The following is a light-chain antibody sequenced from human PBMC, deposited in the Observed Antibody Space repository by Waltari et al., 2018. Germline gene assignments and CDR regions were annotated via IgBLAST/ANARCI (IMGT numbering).Light chain of an antibody. CDR2: WAS. Sequence: EMTQSPDSLPVSLGERATINCKFSQGVLYNFNNKNYLAWFQLKPGQPPKLHIRWASTREPGVPERFSGSGSGTDFTLTISSLQTEDVAVYYCQQYLTLPYSFGQGTKLEIK. CDR3: QQYLTLPYS. V-gene: IGKV4-1*01. J-gene: IGKJ2*03. CDR1: QGVLYNFNNKNY.